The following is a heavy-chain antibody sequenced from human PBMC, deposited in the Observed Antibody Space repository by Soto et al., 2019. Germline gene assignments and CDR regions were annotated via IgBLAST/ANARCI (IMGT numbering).Heavy chain of an antibody. CDR3: ARDQEAGGPIDC. Sequence: QVQLVESGGGVVQPGRSLRLSCAASGFTFSSYAMHWVRQAPGKGLEWVAVISYDGSNKYYADSVKGRFTISRDNSKNTLYRQMNSLRAEDRAVYYWARDQEAGGPIDCWGQGTLVTVSS. CDR1: GFTFSSYA. CDR2: ISYDGSNK. J-gene: IGHJ4*02. D-gene: IGHD3-10*01. V-gene: IGHV3-30-3*01.